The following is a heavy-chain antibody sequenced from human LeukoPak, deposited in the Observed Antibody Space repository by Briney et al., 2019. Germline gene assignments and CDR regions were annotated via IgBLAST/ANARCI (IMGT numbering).Heavy chain of an antibody. V-gene: IGHV3-21*04. CDR2: ISSSSSYI. CDR1: GFTFSSYS. CDR3: ARESYYDSSGYYGHGDY. Sequence: GGSLRLSCAASGFTFSSYSMNWVRQAPGKGLEWVSSISSSSSYIYYADSVKGRFTISRDNAKNSLYLQMNSLRAEDTAVYYCARESYYDSSGYYGHGDYWGQGTLVTVSS. D-gene: IGHD3-22*01. J-gene: IGHJ4*02.